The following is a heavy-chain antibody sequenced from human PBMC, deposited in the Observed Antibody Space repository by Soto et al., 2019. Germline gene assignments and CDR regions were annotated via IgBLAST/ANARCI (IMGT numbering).Heavy chain of an antibody. CDR2: ISAYNGDT. CDR3: AIELGEHTASHSDA. Sequence: GPSVKVSCKASGYTFTNYDINWVRQAPGQGLEWMGWISAYNGDTSYAQKLQGRVTMTTDTSTSTAYMELRSLRSDDTAVYYCAIELGEHTASHSDAWGQGLLGTLSS. V-gene: IGHV1-18*01. D-gene: IGHD3-10*01. CDR1: GYTFTNYD. J-gene: IGHJ5*02.